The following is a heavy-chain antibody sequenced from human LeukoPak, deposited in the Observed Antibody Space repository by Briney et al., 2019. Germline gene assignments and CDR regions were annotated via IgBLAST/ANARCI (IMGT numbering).Heavy chain of an antibody. Sequence: SETLSLTCTVSGGSISSSSYYWGWIRQPPGKGLERIGIIYYSGSTYYDRSLKSRLTISVDTPKNQFSLKLSSVTAADTAVYYCARQGPSEYGSGSNYFDYWGQGTLVTVSS. CDR3: ARQGPSEYGSGSNYFDY. CDR2: IYYSGST. D-gene: IGHD3-10*01. CDR1: GGSISSSSYY. V-gene: IGHV4-39*01. J-gene: IGHJ4*02.